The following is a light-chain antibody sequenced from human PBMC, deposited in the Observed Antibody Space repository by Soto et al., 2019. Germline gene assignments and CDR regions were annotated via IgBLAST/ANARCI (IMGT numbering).Light chain of an antibody. Sequence: DIQMTQSPSSLSASVGDRVTITCRTSQSISRYLNWYQHKPGKAPKVLIYGASNLQSGVPSRFSGSGSGTDFTLTISSLQPEDFATYYCQQSYSTLRTFGQGTKVDIK. V-gene: IGKV1-39*01. CDR2: GAS. J-gene: IGKJ1*01. CDR1: QSISRY. CDR3: QQSYSTLRT.